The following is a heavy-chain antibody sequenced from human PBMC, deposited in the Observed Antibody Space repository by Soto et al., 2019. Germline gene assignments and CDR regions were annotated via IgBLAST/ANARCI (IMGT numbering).Heavy chain of an antibody. CDR3: ANILGRKHNLDY. Sequence: EVQLLESGGGLVQPGGSLRLSCAASGFTFSSYAMSWVRQAPGKGLEWVSAISGSGGSTYYADSVKGRFTISRDNSKNTLYLQMNSLRAEDKAVYYCANILGRKHNLDYWGQGTLVTVSS. CDR1: GFTFSSYA. CDR2: ISGSGGST. V-gene: IGHV3-23*01. J-gene: IGHJ4*02. D-gene: IGHD1-26*01.